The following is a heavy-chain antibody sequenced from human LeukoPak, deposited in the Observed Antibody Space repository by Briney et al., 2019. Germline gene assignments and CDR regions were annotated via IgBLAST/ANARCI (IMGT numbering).Heavy chain of an antibody. CDR1: GFTFSGSA. CDR3: TTGHSSRRSAWSFDL. D-gene: IGHD6-13*01. J-gene: IGHJ2*01. V-gene: IGHV3-73*01. CDR2: IRSKANSYAT. Sequence: PGGSLRLSCAASGFTFSGSAMHWVRQASGKGLEWVGRIRSKANSYATAYAASVKGRFTISRDDSKNTAYLQMNSLKTEDTAVYYCTTGHSSRRSAWSFDLWGRGTLVTVSS.